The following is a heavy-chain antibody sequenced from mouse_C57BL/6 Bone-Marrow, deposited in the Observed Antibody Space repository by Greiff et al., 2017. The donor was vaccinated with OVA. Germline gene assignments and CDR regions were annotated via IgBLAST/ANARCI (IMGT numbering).Heavy chain of an antibody. Sequence: LQQSGASVKISCKASGYAFSSYWMNWVKQRPGKGLEWIGQIYPGDGDTNYNGKFKGKATLTADKSSSTAYMQLSSLTSEDSAVYFCAAKVARDYYAMDYWGQGTSVTVSS. V-gene: IGHV1-80*01. CDR3: AAKVARDYYAMDY. D-gene: IGHD1-3*01. CDR1: GYAFSSYW. J-gene: IGHJ4*01. CDR2: IYPGDGDT.